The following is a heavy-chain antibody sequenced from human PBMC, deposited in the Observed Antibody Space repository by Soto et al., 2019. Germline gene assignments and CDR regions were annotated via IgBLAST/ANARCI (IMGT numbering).Heavy chain of an antibody. CDR2: IYDSVNT. D-gene: IGHD1-1*01. CDR3: ARVDKRGYFAILTDY. V-gene: IGHV4-31*03. J-gene: IGHJ4*02. CDR1: GDSLSSGGHY. Sequence: SETLSLTCTVSGDSLSSGGHYWSWIRQHPGKGLEWIGHIYDSVNTYYSPSLRSRATISADMSKNLFSLNLSSVTAADTAVDYCARVDKRGYFAILTDYWGQGTLATVFS.